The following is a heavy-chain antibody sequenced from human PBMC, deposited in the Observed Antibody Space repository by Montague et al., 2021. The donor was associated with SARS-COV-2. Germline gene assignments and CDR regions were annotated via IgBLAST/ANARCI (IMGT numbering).Heavy chain of an antibody. CDR2: INHSGST. V-gene: IGHV4-34*01. J-gene: IGHJ6*02. CDR3: ARGQPPRITFGGIISYGLDV. CDR1: GGSFSGYY. D-gene: IGHD3-16*02. Sequence: SETLSLTCAVYGGSFSGYYWTWIRQPPGKGLEWIGEINHSGSTNXNPSLKSRVTISVDTSKNQFSLKLRSVTAADTAVYYCARGQPPRITFGGIISYGLDVWGQGTTVTVSS.